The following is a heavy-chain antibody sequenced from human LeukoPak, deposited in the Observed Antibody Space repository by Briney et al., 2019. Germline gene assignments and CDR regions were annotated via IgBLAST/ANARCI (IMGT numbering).Heavy chain of an antibody. CDR2: IKSKTDDATT. CDR3: ATESYDFWSGYAGYFDY. J-gene: IGHJ4*02. D-gene: IGHD3-3*01. CDR1: GFTFTNAW. Sequence: TRGSLRLSCAASGFTFTNAWMNWVRRAPGKGLEWVGRIKSKTDDATTDYAAPVKGRFIISRDDSKNTLYLQMNSLKTEDTAVYYCATESYDFWSGYAGYFDYWGQGTLVTVSS. V-gene: IGHV3-15*07.